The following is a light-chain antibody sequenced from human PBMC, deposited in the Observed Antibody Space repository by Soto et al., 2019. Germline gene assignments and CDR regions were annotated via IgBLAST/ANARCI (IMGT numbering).Light chain of an antibody. V-gene: IGKV4-1*01. CDR1: QSLLYSPRNKGY. Sequence: DIVMTQSPDSLAVSLGERATINCKSSQSLLYSPRNKGYLAWFQQKPRQPPKLLIYWASSREIGVPDRFSGSESGTDFTLSISSLQPEDVAVYYCQQYFSTPPLTFGGGTKVEIK. CDR3: QQYFSTPPLT. CDR2: WAS. J-gene: IGKJ4*01.